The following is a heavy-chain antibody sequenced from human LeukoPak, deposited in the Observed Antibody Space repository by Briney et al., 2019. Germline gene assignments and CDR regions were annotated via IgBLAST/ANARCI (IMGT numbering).Heavy chain of an antibody. D-gene: IGHD6-13*01. V-gene: IGHV4-59*12. CDR1: DDSISDYY. J-gene: IGHJ5*02. CDR2: FHNSGTS. Sequence: PSETLSPTCTVSDDSISDYYRGWIRQPPGKGLEWIGYFHNSGTSTYNPSLKSRVTISADTSKNQFSLKLSSVTAADTAVYYCATRPDIAATGPGWFDPWGQGTLVTVSS. CDR3: ATRPDIAATGPGWFDP.